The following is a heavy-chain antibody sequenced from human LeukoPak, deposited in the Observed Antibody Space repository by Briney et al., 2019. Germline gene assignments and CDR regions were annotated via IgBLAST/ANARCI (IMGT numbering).Heavy chain of an antibody. V-gene: IGHV4-39*07. Sequence: MTSETLSLTCTVSGGSISSGSYYWGWIRQPPGKGLEWIGSIYHSGSTYYNPSLKSRVTISVDTSKNQFSLKLSSVTAADTAVYYCARPNEATIWYYWGQGTLVTVSS. D-gene: IGHD5-24*01. CDR1: GGSISSGSYY. J-gene: IGHJ4*02. CDR3: ARPNEATIWYY. CDR2: IYHSGST.